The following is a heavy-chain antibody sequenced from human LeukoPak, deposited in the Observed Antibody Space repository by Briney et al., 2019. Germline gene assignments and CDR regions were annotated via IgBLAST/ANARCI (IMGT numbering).Heavy chain of an antibody. CDR1: SGSISNSNYY. CDR2: VFYDGSA. CDR3: ARDVGSAFYDFWSGYSGCSFDI. V-gene: IGHV4-39*07. Sequence: SETLSLTCTVSSGSISNSNYYWGWIRQPPGKGLEWVGSVFYDGSADYNPSLKSRVTISVDTSKNQFSLKLSSVTAADTAVYYCARDVGSAFYDFWSGYSGCSFDIWGQGTMVTVSS. J-gene: IGHJ3*02. D-gene: IGHD3-3*01.